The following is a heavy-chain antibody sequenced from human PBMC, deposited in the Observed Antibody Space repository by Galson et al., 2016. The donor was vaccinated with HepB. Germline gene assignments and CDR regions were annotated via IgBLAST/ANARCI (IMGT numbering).Heavy chain of an antibody. CDR2: ISSNSDYI. CDR3: ARRWHSGDTDYYFDY. V-gene: IGHV3-21*01. D-gene: IGHD1-26*01. J-gene: IGHJ4*02. Sequence: SLRLSCAASGFTFSTYAMNWVRQAPGKGLEWISSISSNSDYIYYADSVKGRFTISRDNAKNSLYLQMNSLRAEDTAMFYCARRWHSGDTDYYFDYWGRGTLVTVSS. CDR1: GFTFSTYA.